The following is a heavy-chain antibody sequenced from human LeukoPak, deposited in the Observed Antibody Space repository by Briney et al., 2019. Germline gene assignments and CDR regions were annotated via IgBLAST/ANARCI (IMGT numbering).Heavy chain of an antibody. CDR1: GFIFDNYA. CDR3: ARESETSGWYDY. Sequence: GGSLRLSCAAPGFIFDNYAIHWVRHAPGKGLEWVSLISGDGGSTFYAVSVRGRFTSSRDNTRKSLSLQMSSLRSEDTALYYCARESETSGWYDYWGQGTLVTVSS. V-gene: IGHV3-43*02. J-gene: IGHJ4*02. CDR2: ISGDGGST. D-gene: IGHD6-19*01.